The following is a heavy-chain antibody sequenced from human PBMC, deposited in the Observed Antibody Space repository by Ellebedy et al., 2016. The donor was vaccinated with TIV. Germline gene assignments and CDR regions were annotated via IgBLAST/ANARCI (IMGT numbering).Heavy chain of an antibody. CDR3: AAGGEGYYYGMDV. Sequence: SETLSLXXAVSGGSISSGGYSWSWIRQPPGKGLEWIGYIYHSGSTYYNPSLKSRVTISVDRSKNQFSLKLSSVTAADTAVYYCAAGGEGYYYGMDVWGQGTTVTVSS. CDR2: IYHSGST. V-gene: IGHV4-30-2*01. D-gene: IGHD3-16*01. J-gene: IGHJ6*02. CDR1: GGSISSGGYS.